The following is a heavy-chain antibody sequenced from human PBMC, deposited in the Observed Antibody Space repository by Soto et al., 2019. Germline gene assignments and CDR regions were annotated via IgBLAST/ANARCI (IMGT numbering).Heavy chain of an antibody. Sequence: QVQLVESGGGVAQPGRSLRLSCAASGFIFRSHGMHWVRQAPGKGLEWVAVIWYDASNQYYADSVRGRFTISRDNSKNTLFLQMNSLRAEDTAVYYCARGAYGGEGPLDCWGRGTLVTVSS. J-gene: IGHJ4*02. D-gene: IGHD2-21*01. V-gene: IGHV3-33*01. CDR1: GFIFRSHG. CDR3: ARGAYGGEGPLDC. CDR2: IWYDASNQ.